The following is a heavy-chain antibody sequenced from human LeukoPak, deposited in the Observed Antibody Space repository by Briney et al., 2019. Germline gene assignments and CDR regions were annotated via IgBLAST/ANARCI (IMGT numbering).Heavy chain of an antibody. CDR2: ISSSSSYI. V-gene: IGHV3-21*01. D-gene: IGHD2-2*01. CDR3: AKDVFGYCSSTSCYSFDY. CDR1: GFTFSSYS. J-gene: IGHJ4*02. Sequence: PGGSLRLSCTASGFTFSSYSMNWVRQAPGKGLEWVSSISSSSSYIYYADSVKGRFTISRDNAKNSLFLQMNSLRAEDRAVYYCAKDVFGYCSSTSCYSFDYWGQGTLVTVSS.